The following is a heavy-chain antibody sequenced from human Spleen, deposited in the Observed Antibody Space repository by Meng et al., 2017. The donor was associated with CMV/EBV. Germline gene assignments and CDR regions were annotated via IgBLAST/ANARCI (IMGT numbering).Heavy chain of an antibody. CDR1: GFTFSSYA. J-gene: IGHJ4*02. CDR3: AKVSSSGDGYNLYFDY. Sequence: GGSLRLSCAASGFTFSSYAMSWVRQAPGKGLEWVSVIYSGGSSTYYADSVKGRFTISRDNSKNTLYLQMNSLRAEDTAVYYCAKVSSSGDGYNLYFDYWGQETLVTVSS. V-gene: IGHV3-23*03. D-gene: IGHD5-24*01. CDR2: IYSGGSST.